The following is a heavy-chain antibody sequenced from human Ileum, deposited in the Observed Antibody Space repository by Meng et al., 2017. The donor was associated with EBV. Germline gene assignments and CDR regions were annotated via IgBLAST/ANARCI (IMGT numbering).Heavy chain of an antibody. J-gene: IGHJ5*02. CDR3: ARPIAAAGWFDP. Sequence: LQLQEAAHGLLKPSETLSLPCTVSGGPINSSSYYWGWIRQPPGKGLEWIGSIYYSGRTYYNPSLKSRVTISVDTSKNQFSLKLSSVTAADTAVYYCARPIAAAGWFDPWGQGTLVTVSS. CDR1: GGPINSSSYY. CDR2: IYYSGRT. D-gene: IGHD6-13*01. V-gene: IGHV4-39*01.